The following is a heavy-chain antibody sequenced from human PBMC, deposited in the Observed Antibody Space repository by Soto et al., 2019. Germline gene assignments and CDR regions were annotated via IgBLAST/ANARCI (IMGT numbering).Heavy chain of an antibody. V-gene: IGHV3-30*18. CDR1: GFTFSSYG. D-gene: IGHD1-26*01. CDR3: AKDVGWELLGTDYYYGMDV. J-gene: IGHJ6*01. Sequence: QVQLVESGGGVVQPGRSLRLSCAASGFTFSSYGMHWVRQAPGKGLEWVAVISYDGSNKYYADSVKGRFTISRDNSKNTLYLQMNSLRAEDTAVYYCAKDVGWELLGTDYYYGMDVW. CDR2: ISYDGSNK.